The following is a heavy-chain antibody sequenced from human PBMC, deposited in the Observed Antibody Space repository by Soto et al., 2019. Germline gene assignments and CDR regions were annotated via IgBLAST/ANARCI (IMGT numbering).Heavy chain of an antibody. CDR3: ARELNEPVLLWFGELWFDP. Sequence: QVQLVESGGGVVQPGRSLRLSCAASGFTFSSYAMHWVRQSPGKGLEWVAVISYDGSNKYYADSVKGRFTISRDNSKNTLYLQMNSLRAEDTAVYYCARELNEPVLLWFGELWFDPWGQGTLVTVS. J-gene: IGHJ5*02. CDR2: ISYDGSNK. V-gene: IGHV3-30-3*01. CDR1: GFTFSSYA. D-gene: IGHD3-10*01.